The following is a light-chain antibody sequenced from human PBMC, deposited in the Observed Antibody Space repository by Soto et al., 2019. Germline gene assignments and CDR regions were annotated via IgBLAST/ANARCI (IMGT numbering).Light chain of an antibody. CDR2: EVV. CDR3: CSYAGHTNVL. CDR1: INDVGGYNY. Sequence: QSALTQPPSASGSPGQSVTISCTGTINDVGGYNYVAWYQQYPGEAPKLMIYEVVKRPSGVPDRFSGSKSGNTASLTVSGLQAEDEADYYWCSYAGHTNVLFGGGTKLTVL. V-gene: IGLV2-8*01. J-gene: IGLJ2*01.